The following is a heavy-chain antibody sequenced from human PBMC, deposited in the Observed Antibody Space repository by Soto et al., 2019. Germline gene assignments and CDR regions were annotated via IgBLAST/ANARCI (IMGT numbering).Heavy chain of an antibody. CDR2: IWYDGSNK. CDR1: GFTFSSYG. CDR3: ARVDSSGYYFDY. V-gene: IGHV3-33*01. D-gene: IGHD3-22*01. Sequence: GSLRLSWAASGFTFSSYGMRWVRQAPGKGLEWVAVIWYDGSNKYYADSVKGRFTISRDNSKNTLYLQMNSLRAEDTAVYYCARVDSSGYYFDYWGQGTLVAVSS. J-gene: IGHJ4*02.